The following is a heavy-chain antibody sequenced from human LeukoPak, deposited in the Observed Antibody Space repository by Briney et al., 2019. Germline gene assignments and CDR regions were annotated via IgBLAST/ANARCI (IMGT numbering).Heavy chain of an antibody. CDR1: GFTVSSNY. CDR3: ARVGGSSGYYPYYFDY. V-gene: IGHV3-53*01. Sequence: GGSLRLSCAASGFTVSSNYMSWVRQAPGKGLDWVSVIYSGGSTYYADSVKGRFTISRDNSKNTLYLQMDSLRAEDTAVYYCARVGGSSGYYPYYFDYWGQGTLVTVSS. CDR2: IYSGGST. J-gene: IGHJ4*02. D-gene: IGHD3-22*01.